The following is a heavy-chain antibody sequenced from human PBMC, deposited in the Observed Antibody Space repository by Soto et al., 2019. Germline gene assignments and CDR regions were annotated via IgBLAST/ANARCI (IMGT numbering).Heavy chain of an antibody. CDR3: VRSSIEPRIFMYPFDY. V-gene: IGHV4-59*08. CDR1: GGSISGYY. J-gene: IGHJ4*02. CDR2: INYFGST. D-gene: IGHD6-6*01. Sequence: SETLSLTCTVSGGSISGYYWSWIRQPPGKRLECIGYINYFGSTNYNPSLKSRVTISVDTSRDQFSLRLNSVTAADTALYFCVRSSIEPRIFMYPFDYWGLGTLVTSPQ.